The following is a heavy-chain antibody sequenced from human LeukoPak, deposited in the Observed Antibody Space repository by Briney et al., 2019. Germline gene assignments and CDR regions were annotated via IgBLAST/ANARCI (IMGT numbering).Heavy chain of an antibody. V-gene: IGHV4-59*01. CDR2: IYYSGST. D-gene: IGHD6-19*01. CDR3: AMISSGPRDNWFDP. J-gene: IGHJ5*02. Sequence: PSETLSLTCTVSGGSISGYYWSWIRQPPGKGLEWIGYIYYSGSTNYNPSLKSRVTISVDTSKNQFSLKLSSVTAADTAVYYCAMISSGPRDNWFDPWGQGTLVSVSS. CDR1: GGSISGYY.